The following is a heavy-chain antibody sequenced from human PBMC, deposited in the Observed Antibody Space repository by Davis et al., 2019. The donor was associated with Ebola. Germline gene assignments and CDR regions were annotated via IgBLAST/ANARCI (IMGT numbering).Heavy chain of an antibody. CDR1: VITFSSYA. D-gene: IGHD3-16*01. CDR2: ISGSGGST. CDR3: ARDRPLDFFFGDYYGMDV. J-gene: IGHJ6*02. V-gene: IGHV3-23*01. Sequence: PGGSLRPSCTDPVITFSSYAMTWDRQAPGKGLEWVSAISGSGGSTYYADSVKGRFTISRDNAKNSLFLQMNSLRAEDTAVYYCARDRPLDFFFGDYYGMDVWGQGTTVTVSS.